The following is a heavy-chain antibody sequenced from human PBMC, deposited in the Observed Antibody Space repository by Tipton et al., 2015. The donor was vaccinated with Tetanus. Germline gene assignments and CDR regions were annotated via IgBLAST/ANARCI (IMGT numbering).Heavy chain of an antibody. D-gene: IGHD6-13*01. V-gene: IGHV3-48*02. CDR1: GFTFSNYG. CDR3: ARAAYSSTPDH. Sequence: GSLRLSCAASGFTFSNYGMSWVRQAPGKGLEWVLYIGPSSTTIYYADFVKGRFTISRDNAQNSLYLQMNSLGDEDTAVYYCARAAYSSTPDHRGQGTLVTVSS. J-gene: IGHJ4*02. CDR2: IGPSSTTI.